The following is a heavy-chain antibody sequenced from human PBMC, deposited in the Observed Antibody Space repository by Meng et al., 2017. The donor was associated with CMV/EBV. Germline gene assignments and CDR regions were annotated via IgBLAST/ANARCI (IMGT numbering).Heavy chain of an antibody. Sequence: VHLVESGGVLVQPWGSLRLSCAASGFTFSSYAMSWVCQAPGKGLEWVSAISGSGGSTYYADSVKGRFTISRDNSKNTLYLQMNSLRAEDTAVYYCAKGWELPPFDYWGQGTLVTVSS. CDR3: AKGWELPPFDY. CDR1: GFTFSSYA. V-gene: IGHV3-23*04. CDR2: ISGSGGST. J-gene: IGHJ4*02. D-gene: IGHD2-15*01.